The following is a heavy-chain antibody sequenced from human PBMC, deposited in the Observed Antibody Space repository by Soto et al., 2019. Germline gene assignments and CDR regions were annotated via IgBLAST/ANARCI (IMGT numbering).Heavy chain of an antibody. D-gene: IGHD3-10*01. J-gene: IGHJ3*01. CDR1: GFTFSTYA. V-gene: IGHV3-23*01. CDR3: AKRFFGSGSPPGAFDV. Sequence: GGSLRLSCAASGFTFSTYAMSWVRQAPGKGPEWVAFISSSGNGTHYADSVKGRFTISRDNSKNTLYVQMNNLRAEDTAIYYCAKRFFGSGSPPGAFDVWGQGTMVTVSS. CDR2: ISSSGNGT.